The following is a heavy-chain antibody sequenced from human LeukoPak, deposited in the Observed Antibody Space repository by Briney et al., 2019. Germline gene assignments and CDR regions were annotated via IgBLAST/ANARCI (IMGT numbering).Heavy chain of an antibody. CDR2: IDTSGNT. Sequence: SQTLSLTCTVSGGSISSGSYYWSWIRQPAGKGLEWIGRIDTSGNTNYKPSLKSRVTMSVDTSKNQFSLKLSSVTAADTAVYYCARVSSSWYQDWYFDLWGRGTLVTVSS. J-gene: IGHJ2*01. CDR1: GGSISSGSYY. CDR3: ARVSSSWYQDWYFDL. D-gene: IGHD6-13*01. V-gene: IGHV4-61*02.